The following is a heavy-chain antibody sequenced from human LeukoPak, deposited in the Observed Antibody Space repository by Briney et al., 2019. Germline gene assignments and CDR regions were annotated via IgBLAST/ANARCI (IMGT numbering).Heavy chain of an antibody. CDR1: EYTYTGYY. V-gene: IGHV1-2*06. J-gene: IGHJ5*02. Sequence: ASVKVSCKASEYTYTGYYMHWVRQAPGQRLEWMGRINPNSGGTNYAQKFQGRVTMTRDKSISTAYMELSRLRSDDTAVYYCARARHIAAAGTFRFDPWGQGTLVTVSS. D-gene: IGHD6-13*01. CDR3: ARARHIAAAGTFRFDP. CDR2: INPNSGGT.